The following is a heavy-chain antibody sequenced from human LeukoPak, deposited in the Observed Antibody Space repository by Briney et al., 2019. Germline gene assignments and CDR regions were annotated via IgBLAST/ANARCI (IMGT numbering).Heavy chain of an antibody. CDR3: ARQQGGSYNDY. CDR1: GGSISSSSYY. CDR2: IYYSGST. D-gene: IGHD1-26*01. J-gene: IGHJ4*02. V-gene: IGHV4-39*01. Sequence: PSETLSLTCTVSGGSISSSSYYWGWIRQPPGKGLEWIGSIYYSGSTYYNPSLKSRVTISVDTSKNQFSLKLSSVTAADTAVYYCARQQGGSYNDYWGQGTLVTVSS.